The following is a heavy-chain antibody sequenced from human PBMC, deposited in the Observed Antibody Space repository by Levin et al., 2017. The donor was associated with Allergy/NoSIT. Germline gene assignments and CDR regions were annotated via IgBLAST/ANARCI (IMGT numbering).Heavy chain of an antibody. V-gene: IGHV3-9*01. Sequence: LSLTCAASGFTFDDYAMHWVRQAPGKGLEWVSGISWNSGSIGYADSVKGRFTISRDNAKNSLYLQMNSLRAEDTALYYCAKEVEVIDYWGQGTLVTVSS. CDR1: GFTFDDYA. CDR2: ISWNSGSI. D-gene: IGHD2-15*01. J-gene: IGHJ4*02. CDR3: AKEVEVIDY.